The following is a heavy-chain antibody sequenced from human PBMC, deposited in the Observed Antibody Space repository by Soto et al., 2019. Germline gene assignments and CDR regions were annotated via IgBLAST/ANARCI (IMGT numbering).Heavy chain of an antibody. D-gene: IGHD3-3*01. J-gene: IGHJ4*02. CDR3: ARHGPHDFWSGYYSDY. CDR2: IYYSGST. V-gene: IGHV4-39*01. CDR1: GGSISSSSYY. Sequence: SETLSLTCTVSGGSISSSSYYWGWTRQPPGKGLEWIGSIYYSGSTYYNPSLKSRVTISVDTSKNQFSLKLSSVTAADTAVYYCARHGPHDFWSGYYSDYWGQGTLVTVSS.